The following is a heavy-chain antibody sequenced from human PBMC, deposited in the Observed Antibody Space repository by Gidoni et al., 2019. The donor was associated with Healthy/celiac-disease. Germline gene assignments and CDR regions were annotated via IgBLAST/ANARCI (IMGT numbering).Heavy chain of an antibody. D-gene: IGHD3-10*01. Sequence: ELQLVESGGGLVQPGGSLRLSCAASGFTVSSNYMSWVSQAPGKGLDWVSVIYSGGSTYYADSVMGRFPISRDNSKNTLYLQMNSLSDEDTAVYYCATVNGSGSYYSYYYGMDVWGQGTTVTVSS. CDR3: ATVNGSGSYYSYYYGMDV. CDR2: IYSGGST. V-gene: IGHV3-66*01. CDR1: GFTVSSNY. J-gene: IGHJ6*02.